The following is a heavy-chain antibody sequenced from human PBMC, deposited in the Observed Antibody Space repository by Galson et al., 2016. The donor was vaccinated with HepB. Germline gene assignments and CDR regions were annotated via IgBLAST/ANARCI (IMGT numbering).Heavy chain of an antibody. J-gene: IGHJ4*02. CDR3: ARKPTSYPFDY. Sequence: SVKVSCKASGYIFTGYGISWVRQAPGQGLEYMGWISANNGDTSYPQNIQGRVTMTTDTSTSTAYTELRTLRSDGTAGYYCARKPTSYPFDYWGQGTLVTVSS. CDR1: GYIFTGYG. V-gene: IGHV1-18*04. D-gene: IGHD2/OR15-2a*01. CDR2: ISANNGDT.